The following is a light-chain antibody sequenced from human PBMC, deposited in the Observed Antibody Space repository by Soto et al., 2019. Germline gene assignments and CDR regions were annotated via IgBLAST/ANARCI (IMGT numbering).Light chain of an antibody. CDR1: SSDVGGYNY. CDR2: AVS. J-gene: IGLJ2*01. Sequence: QSALTQPASVSGSPGQSITISCTGTSSDVGGYNYVSWYQQHPGKAPKLMIYAVSNRPSGVSNRFSGSKSGNTASLTTSGLQAEDEADYYCSSYTSSSPLFGGGTKLTVL. V-gene: IGLV2-14*01. CDR3: SSYTSSSPL.